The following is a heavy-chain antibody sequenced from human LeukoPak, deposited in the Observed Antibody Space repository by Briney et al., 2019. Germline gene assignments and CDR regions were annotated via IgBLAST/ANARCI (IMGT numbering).Heavy chain of an antibody. V-gene: IGHV4-34*01. Sequence: SETLSLTCAVYGGSFSGYYWSWIRQPPGKGLEWSGEINHSGSTNYNPSLESRVTISVDTSKNQFSLKLSSVTAVDTAVYYCARLTPYYDFWSGYYHDAFDIWGQGTMVTVSS. CDR2: INHSGST. CDR3: ARLTPYYDFWSGYYHDAFDI. CDR1: GGSFSGYY. D-gene: IGHD3-3*01. J-gene: IGHJ3*02.